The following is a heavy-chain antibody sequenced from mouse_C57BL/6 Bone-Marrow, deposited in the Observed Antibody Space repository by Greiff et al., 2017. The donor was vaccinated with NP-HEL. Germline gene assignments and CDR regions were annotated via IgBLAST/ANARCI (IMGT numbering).Heavy chain of an antibody. CDR1: GYTFTSYW. CDR2: IDPSDSYT. Sequence: QVQLQQPGAELVKPGASVKLSCKASGYTFTSYWMQWVKQRPGQGLEWIGEIDPSDSYTNYNQKFKGKATLTVDTSSSTAYMQLRSLTSEDFAVYYCAGEVTTGFDYWGQGTTLTVSS. D-gene: IGHD2-2*01. J-gene: IGHJ2*01. V-gene: IGHV1-50*01. CDR3: AGEVTTGFDY.